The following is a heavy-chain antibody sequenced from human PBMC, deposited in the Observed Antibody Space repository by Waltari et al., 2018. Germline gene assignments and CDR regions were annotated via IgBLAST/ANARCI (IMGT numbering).Heavy chain of an antibody. J-gene: IGHJ4*02. D-gene: IGHD3-3*01. Sequence: QVQLQESGSGLVKPSETLSLTCTVSGGSLSSYYWSWIRQHPGKGLEWIGYIYYSGSTYYNPSLKSRVTISVDTSKNQFSLKLSSVTAADTAVYYCARDRFWSGYYYFDYWGQGTLVTVSS. CDR2: IYYSGST. V-gene: IGHV4-59*06. CDR3: ARDRFWSGYYYFDY. CDR1: GGSLSSYY.